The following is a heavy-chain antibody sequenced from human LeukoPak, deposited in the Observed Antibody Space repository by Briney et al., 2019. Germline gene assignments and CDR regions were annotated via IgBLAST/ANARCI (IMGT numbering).Heavy chain of an antibody. Sequence: SVKVSCKASGYTFTSYGISWVRQAPGQGLEWMGGIIPIFGTANYAQKFQGRVTITADESTSTAYMELSSLRSEDTAVYYCARVDSTLSDYWGQGTLVTVSS. J-gene: IGHJ4*02. CDR1: GYTFTSYG. CDR3: ARVDSTLSDY. V-gene: IGHV1-69*13. CDR2: IIPIFGTA.